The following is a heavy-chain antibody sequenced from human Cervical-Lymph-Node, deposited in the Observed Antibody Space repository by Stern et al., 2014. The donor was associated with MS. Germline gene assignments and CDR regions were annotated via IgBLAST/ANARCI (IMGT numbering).Heavy chain of an antibody. D-gene: IGHD2-2*01. V-gene: IGHV3-7*01. J-gene: IGHJ4*01. CDR1: GFSLSFSW. CDR3: ATQRWAIFDY. CDR2: TKPDGTKK. Sequence: EVQLVESGGGFVQPGGSLRLSCTASGFSLSFSWMAWVRQAPGKGLEWVANTKPDGTKKFYVDSVKGRFSISIDNAENSMSLQVNNLRVEDTAVYYCATQRWAIFDYWGRGTPVTVSP.